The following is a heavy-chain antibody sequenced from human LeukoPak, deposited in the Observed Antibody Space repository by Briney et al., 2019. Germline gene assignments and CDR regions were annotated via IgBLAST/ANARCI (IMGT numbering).Heavy chain of an antibody. J-gene: IGHJ4*02. Sequence: SVKVSCKASGGTFSSYAIGWVRQAPGQGLEWMGGIIPIFGTANYAQKLQGRVTITTDESTSTAYMELSSLRSEDAAVYYCARAVGAYSYGTRYYFDYWGQGTLVTVSS. D-gene: IGHD5-18*01. CDR1: GGTFSSYA. CDR3: ARAVGAYSYGTRYYFDY. CDR2: IIPIFGTA. V-gene: IGHV1-69*05.